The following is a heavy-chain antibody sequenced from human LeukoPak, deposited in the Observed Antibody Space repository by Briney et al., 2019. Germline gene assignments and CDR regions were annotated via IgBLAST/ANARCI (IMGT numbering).Heavy chain of an antibody. Sequence: SETLSLTCAVYGGSFSGYYWNWIRQPPGKGLEWIGRIYTSGSTNYNPSLKSRVTMSVDTSKNQFSLKLSSVTAADTAVYCCARGDYDSSGYYKEYYFDYWGQGTLVTVSS. J-gene: IGHJ4*02. D-gene: IGHD3-22*01. V-gene: IGHV4-59*10. CDR1: GGSFSGYY. CDR2: IYTSGST. CDR3: ARGDYDSSGYYKEYYFDY.